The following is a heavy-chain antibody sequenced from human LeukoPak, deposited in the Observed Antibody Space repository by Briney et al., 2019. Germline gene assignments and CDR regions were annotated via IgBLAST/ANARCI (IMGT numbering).Heavy chain of an antibody. D-gene: IGHD3-22*01. CDR3: ARGDYYYDSTDLGAFDI. Sequence: PSQTLSLTCTVSGGSISSGGYYWSWIRQHPGKGLEWIGYIYYSGNTYYNPSLKSRVTISVDTSKNQFSQKLSSVTAADTAVYYCARGDYYYDSTDLGAFDIWGQGTMVTVSS. J-gene: IGHJ3*02. CDR1: GGSISSGGYY. CDR2: IYYSGNT. V-gene: IGHV4-31*03.